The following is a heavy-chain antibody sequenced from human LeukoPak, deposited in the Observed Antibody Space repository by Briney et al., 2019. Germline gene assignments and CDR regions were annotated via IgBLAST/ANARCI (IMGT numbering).Heavy chain of an antibody. CDR3: ASQEAGRSDYSSSSWGVIDY. V-gene: IGHV4-59*08. J-gene: IGHJ4*02. CDR1: GGSISSCY. Sequence: SETLSLTCTVSGGSISSCYWSWIRQPPGKGLEWIGYIYYSGSTNYNPSLKSRVTISVDTSKNQFSLKLSSVTAADTAVYYCASQEAGRSDYSSSSWGVIDYWGQGTLVTVSS. D-gene: IGHD6-6*01. CDR2: IYYSGST.